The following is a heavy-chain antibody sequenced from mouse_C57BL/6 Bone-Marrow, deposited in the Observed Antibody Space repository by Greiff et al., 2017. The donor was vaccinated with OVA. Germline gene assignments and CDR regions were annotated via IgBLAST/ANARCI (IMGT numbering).Heavy chain of an antibody. V-gene: IGHV1-54*01. J-gene: IGHJ1*03. CDR3: ARSPITTVVYWYFDV. CDR1: GYAFTNYL. D-gene: IGHD1-1*01. Sequence: VQRVESGAELVRPGTSVKVSCKASGYAFTNYLIEWVKQRPGQGLEWIGVINPGSGGTNYNEKFKGKATLTADKSSSTAYMQLSSLTSEDSAVYFCARSPITTVVYWYFDVWGTGTTVTVSS. CDR2: INPGSGGT.